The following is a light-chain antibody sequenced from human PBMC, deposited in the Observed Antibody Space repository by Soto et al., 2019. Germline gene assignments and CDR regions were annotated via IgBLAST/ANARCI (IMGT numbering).Light chain of an antibody. Sequence: QSVLTQPPSASGTPGQRVTISCSGSSSNIGSNSVNWYQRLPGTAPKLLIYSSNQRPSGVPDRFSGSKSGTSASLAISGLQSEDEADYYCAAWDDSLNGPVFGGGTKLTVL. CDR3: AAWDDSLNGPV. V-gene: IGLV1-44*01. J-gene: IGLJ2*01. CDR1: SSNIGSNS. CDR2: SSN.